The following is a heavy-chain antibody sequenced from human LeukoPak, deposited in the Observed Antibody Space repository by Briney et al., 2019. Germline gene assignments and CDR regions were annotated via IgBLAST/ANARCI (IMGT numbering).Heavy chain of an antibody. CDR2: IYYSGST. Sequence: SETLSLTCTVSGVSISSSSYYWGWIRQPPGKGLEWIGSIYYSGSTYYNPSLKSRVTISVDTSKNQFSLKLSSVTAADTAVYYCARGVIPTQPSYYYYMDVWGKGTTVTVSS. V-gene: IGHV4-39*07. CDR1: GVSISSSSYY. CDR3: ARGVIPTQPSYYYYMDV. J-gene: IGHJ6*03. D-gene: IGHD3-16*02.